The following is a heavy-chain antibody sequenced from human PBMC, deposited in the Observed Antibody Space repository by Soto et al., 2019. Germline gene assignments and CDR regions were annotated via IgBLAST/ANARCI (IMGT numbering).Heavy chain of an antibody. CDR3: ARAACSGGSCYSDY. CDR1: GGSISSGDYY. V-gene: IGHV4-30-4*01. J-gene: IGHJ4*03. D-gene: IGHD2-15*01. CDR2: IYSNGDT. Sequence: KPSETLSLTCTVSGGSISSGDYYWSWIRQPPGKGLEWMGFIYSNGDTFYNPSLRSRVRISVDTSQNQFSLRLNSVTAADTAVYYCARAACSGGSCYSDYWGQGTLVTVSS.